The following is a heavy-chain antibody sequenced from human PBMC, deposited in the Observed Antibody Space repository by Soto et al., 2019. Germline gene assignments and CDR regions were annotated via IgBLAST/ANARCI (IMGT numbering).Heavy chain of an antibody. CDR2: SRNKANSYTT. J-gene: IGHJ4*02. V-gene: IGHV3-72*01. Sequence: EVQLVESGGGLVQPGGSLRLSCAASGFIFSDQYMDLVRQSPGKGLEWVGRSRNKANSYTTEYAASVKGRFTISRHDSDNSLYLQMNSLKTEDTAVYYCARLKMGGTYFFDYWGQVTLVTVSS. CDR1: GFIFSDQY. D-gene: IGHD1-26*01. CDR3: ARLKMGGTYFFDY.